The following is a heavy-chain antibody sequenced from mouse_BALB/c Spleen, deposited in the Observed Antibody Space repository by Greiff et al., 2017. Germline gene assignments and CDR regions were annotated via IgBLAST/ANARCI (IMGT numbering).Heavy chain of an antibody. J-gene: IGHJ4*01. Sequence: VKLQQPGAELVRPGASVKLSCKASGYTFTSYWINWVKQRPGQGLEWIGNIYPSDSYTNYNQKFKDKATLTVDKSSSTAYMQLSSPTSEDSAVYYCTRAMITGAMDYWGQGTSVTVSS. V-gene: IGHV1-69*02. D-gene: IGHD2-4*01. CDR2: IYPSDSYT. CDR1: GYTFTSYW. CDR3: TRAMITGAMDY.